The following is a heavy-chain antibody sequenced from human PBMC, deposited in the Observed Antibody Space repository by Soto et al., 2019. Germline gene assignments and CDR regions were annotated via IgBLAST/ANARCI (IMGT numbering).Heavy chain of an antibody. D-gene: IGHD2-2*01. CDR2: ISYDGSNK. CDR1: GFTFSSYG. Sequence: GGSLRLSCAASGFTFSSYGMHWVRQAPGKGLEWVAVISYDGSNKYYADSVKGRFTISRDNSKNTLYLQMNSLRAEDTAVYYCARALPVAKGGFDPWGQGTLVTVSS. J-gene: IGHJ5*02. V-gene: IGHV3-30*03. CDR3: ARALPVAKGGFDP.